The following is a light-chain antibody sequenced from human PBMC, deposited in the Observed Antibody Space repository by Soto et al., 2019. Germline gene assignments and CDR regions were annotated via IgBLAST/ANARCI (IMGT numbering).Light chain of an antibody. J-gene: IGKJ2*01. CDR3: QQFGGSYT. Sequence: EIVLTQSPGTLSLSPGERATLSCRASQSVSSTLAWYQHKPGQSPRLLIYGASIRATGIPDRFSGSGSGTDFNLTIRRLEFEDFALYYCQQFGGSYTFGQGTKLEMK. CDR1: QSVSST. CDR2: GAS. V-gene: IGKV3-20*01.